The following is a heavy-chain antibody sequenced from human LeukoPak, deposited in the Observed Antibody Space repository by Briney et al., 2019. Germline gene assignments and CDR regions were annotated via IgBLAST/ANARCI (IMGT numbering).Heavy chain of an antibody. Sequence: GSLKLSWAASGFTFSSYGMHWVRQAPGKGLEWVAVISYDGSNKYYADSVKGRFTISRDNSKNTLYLQMNSLRAEDTAVYYCAKIYSGYGGEFDYWGQGTLVTVSS. V-gene: IGHV3-30*18. D-gene: IGHD5-12*01. CDR1: GFTFSSYG. CDR3: AKIYSGYGGEFDY. J-gene: IGHJ4*02. CDR2: ISYDGSNK.